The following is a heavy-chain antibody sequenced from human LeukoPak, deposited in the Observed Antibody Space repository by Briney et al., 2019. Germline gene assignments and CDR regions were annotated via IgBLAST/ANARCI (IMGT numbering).Heavy chain of an antibody. J-gene: IGHJ2*01. CDR1: GGSISSYY. CDR2: IYYSEST. CDR3: ARALFRYDSSIRSLHWYFDL. V-gene: IGHV4-59*01. D-gene: IGHD3-22*01. Sequence: SETLSLTCTVSGGSISSYYWSWIRQPPGKGLQWIGYIYYSESTNDNPSLKSRVTISEDTSKNQFSLALTSVTAADTAVYYCARALFRYDSSIRSLHWYFDLWGRGTLVTVSS.